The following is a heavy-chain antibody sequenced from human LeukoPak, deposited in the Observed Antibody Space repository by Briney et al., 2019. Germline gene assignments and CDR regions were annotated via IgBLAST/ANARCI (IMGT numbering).Heavy chain of an antibody. CDR3: AKDLRYFDWLLSSNYFDY. V-gene: IGHV3-23*01. CDR1: GFTFSNYA. Sequence: GGSLRLSCAAYGFTFSNYAMSWVRQAPGKGLEWVSAISGSGGSTYYADSVKGRFTISRDNSKNTLYLQMNSLRAEDTAVYYCAKDLRYFDWLLSSNYFDYWGQGTLVTVSS. J-gene: IGHJ4*02. CDR2: ISGSGGST. D-gene: IGHD3-9*01.